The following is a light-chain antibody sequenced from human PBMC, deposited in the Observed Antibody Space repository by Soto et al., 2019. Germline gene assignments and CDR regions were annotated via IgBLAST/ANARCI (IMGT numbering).Light chain of an antibody. Sequence: QSVLTQPPSVSGAPGQRVTISCTGSSSNIGAGYDVHWYQQLPGTGPKLLISGNSNRPSGVPDRLSGSRSGTSASLAITGLQAEDEADYYCQSHDSSLSAYVFGTGTKVTVL. CDR1: SSNIGAGYD. V-gene: IGLV1-40*01. CDR3: QSHDSSLSAYV. J-gene: IGLJ1*01. CDR2: GNS.